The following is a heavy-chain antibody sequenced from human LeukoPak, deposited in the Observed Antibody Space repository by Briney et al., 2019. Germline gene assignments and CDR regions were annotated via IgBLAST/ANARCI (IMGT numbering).Heavy chain of an antibody. CDR2: IYHSGGT. CDR3: ARGPIGGVVLGTALGYFDP. CDR1: GGSIYGSGWH. V-gene: IGHV4-30-2*01. D-gene: IGHD2-21*02. J-gene: IGHJ5*02. Sequence: PSQTLSLTCSVSGGSIYGSGWHWSWLRQPPGKGLEWIVYIYHSGGTYISPPLTSRVSISVDRFNNQFFLYLNYATDADTAVYYCARGPIGGVVLGTALGYFDPWGQGTLVTVSS.